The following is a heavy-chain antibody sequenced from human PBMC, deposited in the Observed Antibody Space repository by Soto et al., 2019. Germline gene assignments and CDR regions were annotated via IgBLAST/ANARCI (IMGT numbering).Heavy chain of an antibody. Sequence: SETLSLTCTVSGGSISSAAYYWSWIRQHPGKGLEWIGYISHSGSTYYNPSLKSRVIISVDTSKNQFSLSLTSVTAAYTAVYYCAREYTYGSNFFDCWGQGALVTGSS. J-gene: IGHJ4*02. CDR1: GGSISSAAYY. V-gene: IGHV4-31*03. CDR3: AREYTYGSNFFDC. D-gene: IGHD2-2*02. CDR2: ISHSGST.